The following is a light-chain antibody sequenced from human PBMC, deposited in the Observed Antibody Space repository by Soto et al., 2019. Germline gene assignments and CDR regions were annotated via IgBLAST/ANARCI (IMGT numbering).Light chain of an antibody. J-gene: IGLJ2*01. CDR1: SSDVGSYNL. V-gene: IGLV2-23*01. CDR2: EDT. Sequence: QSVLTQPASVSGSPGQSITISCTGTSSDVGSYNLVSWYQQHPGKAPKLMIYEDTKRPSGISNRFSGSKSGNTASLTISGLQAEDDADYYCSSYAGSSTYVVFGGGTKLTVL. CDR3: SSYAGSSTYVV.